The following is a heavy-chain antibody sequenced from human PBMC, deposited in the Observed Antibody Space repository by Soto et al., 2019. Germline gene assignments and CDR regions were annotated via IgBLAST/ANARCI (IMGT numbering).Heavy chain of an antibody. J-gene: IGHJ5*02. D-gene: IGHD3-22*01. V-gene: IGHV3-23*01. CDR3: AKDPRYSYDSSGYS. CDR2: ISGSGGST. Sequence: GGSLRLSGAASGFSFSSYAMSWVRQAPGKGLEWVSAISGSGGSTYYADSVKGRFTISRDNSKNTLYLQMNCLRAEDTAVYYWAKDPRYSYDSSGYSWGQGTLVTVSS. CDR1: GFSFSSYA.